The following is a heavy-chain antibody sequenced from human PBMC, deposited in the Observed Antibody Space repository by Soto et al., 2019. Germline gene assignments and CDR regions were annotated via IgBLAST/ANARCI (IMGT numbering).Heavy chain of an antibody. CDR1: GFTFDDYA. J-gene: IGHJ6*03. CDR3: AKSGFYGSGTFYYYYYMDV. Sequence: GGSLRLSCAASGFTFDDYAMHWVRQAPGKGLEWVSGISWNSGSIGYTDSVKGRFTISRDNAKNSLYLQMNNLRAEDTALYYCAKSGFYGSGTFYYYYYMDVWGKGTTVTVSS. D-gene: IGHD3-10*01. CDR2: ISWNSGSI. V-gene: IGHV3-9*01.